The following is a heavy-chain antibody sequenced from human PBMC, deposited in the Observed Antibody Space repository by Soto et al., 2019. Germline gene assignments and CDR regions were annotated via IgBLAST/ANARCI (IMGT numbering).Heavy chain of an antibody. J-gene: IGHJ4*02. D-gene: IGHD1-26*01. Sequence: QVQLVQSGPEVKKPGASVKVSCKGSGYTFSNYGVTWVRQAPGQGLERLGWVSAYNRNTDYAQKFEDRATMTIDTSTNPAYLELRGITPDDTAVYYCARERRWEPLLYWGQGTL. CDR1: GYTFSNYG. CDR2: VSAYNRNT. CDR3: ARERRWEPLLY. V-gene: IGHV1-18*01.